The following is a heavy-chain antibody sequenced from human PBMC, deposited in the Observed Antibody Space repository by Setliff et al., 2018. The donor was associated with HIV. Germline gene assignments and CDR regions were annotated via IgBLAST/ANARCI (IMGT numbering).Heavy chain of an antibody. V-gene: IGHV4-39*01. CDR1: GGSISSSTYY. CDR3: EVAGQ. D-gene: IGHD6-19*01. Sequence: SETLSLTCTVSGGSISSSTYYWGWIRQPPGKGLEWIGTIYYSGSTYYNPSLKSRLTISVDTSKNQFSLKLSSVTAADTAVYYCEVAGQWGQGTLVTVSS. J-gene: IGHJ4*02. CDR2: IYYSGST.